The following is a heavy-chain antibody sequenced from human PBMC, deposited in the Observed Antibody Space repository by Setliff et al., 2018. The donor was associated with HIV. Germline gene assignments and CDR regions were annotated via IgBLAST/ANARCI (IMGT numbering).Heavy chain of an antibody. V-gene: IGHV3-23*01. CDR3: AKDGISGGAYPPYYFDY. D-gene: IGHD2-15*01. CDR2: ISGSGAST. J-gene: IGHJ4*01. CDR1: GFSVTTAA. Sequence: GSLRLSCVVSGFSVTTAAMAWVRQAPGKGLEWVSVISGSGASTFYADSAKGRFTISRDNSKSTLYLQMNGLRVEDTAVYYCAKDGISGGAYPPYYFDYWGHGTLVTVSS.